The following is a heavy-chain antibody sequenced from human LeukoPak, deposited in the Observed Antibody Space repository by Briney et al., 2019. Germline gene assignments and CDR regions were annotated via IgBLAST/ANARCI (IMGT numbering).Heavy chain of an antibody. Sequence: PSETLSLTCTVSGGSINSYYWSWIRQPPGKGLEWIGYIYYSGSTSYNPSLKSRVTISVDTSKNQFSLKLSSVTAADTAVYYCARDESGTSAFDIWGQGTMVTVSS. V-gene: IGHV4-59*01. D-gene: IGHD1-1*01. J-gene: IGHJ3*02. CDR3: ARDESGTSAFDI. CDR1: GGSINSYY. CDR2: IYYSGST.